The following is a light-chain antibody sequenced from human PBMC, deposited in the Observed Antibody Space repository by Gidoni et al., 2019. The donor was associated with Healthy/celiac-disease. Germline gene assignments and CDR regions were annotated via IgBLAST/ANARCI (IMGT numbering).Light chain of an antibody. J-gene: IGKJ4*01. V-gene: IGKV3-15*01. Sequence: DIVMTQSPATLSSSPGERATLSCRASQSVSSNLALYQQKPGQAPSPLIFGASTRATGIPARFSVSGSGTELTLTISSLQSEDFEFYYCQQYNNWPPLTFGGGTKVEIK. CDR1: QSVSSN. CDR2: GAS. CDR3: QQYNNWPPLT.